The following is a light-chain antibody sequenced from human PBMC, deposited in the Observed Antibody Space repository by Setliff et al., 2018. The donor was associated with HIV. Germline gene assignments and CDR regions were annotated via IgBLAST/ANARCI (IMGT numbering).Light chain of an antibody. CDR1: NSDIGSHDY. Sequence: QSALTQPASVSGSPGQSITISCSGTNSDIGSHDYVSWYQQHPGKAPKLLIFSVTYRPSGVSHRFSGSKSGNTASLTISGLQPEDEADYYCASHRDTNTLEVFGTGTKVTVL. J-gene: IGLJ1*01. CDR2: SVT. V-gene: IGLV2-14*03. CDR3: ASHRDTNTLEV.